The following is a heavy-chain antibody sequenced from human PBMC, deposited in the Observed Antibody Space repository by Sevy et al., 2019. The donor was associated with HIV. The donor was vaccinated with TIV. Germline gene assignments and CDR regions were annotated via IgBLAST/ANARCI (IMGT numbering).Heavy chain of an antibody. CDR3: AKDLGFRELSGFDY. Sequence: GGSLRLSCAASGFTFSSYAMSWVRQAPGKGLEWVSAISGSGGSTYYADSGKGRFTISGDNSKNTLYLQMNSLRAEDTAVYYCAKDLGFRELSGFDYWGQGTLVTVSS. V-gene: IGHV3-23*01. J-gene: IGHJ4*02. CDR2: ISGSGGST. CDR1: GFTFSSYA. D-gene: IGHD3-10*01.